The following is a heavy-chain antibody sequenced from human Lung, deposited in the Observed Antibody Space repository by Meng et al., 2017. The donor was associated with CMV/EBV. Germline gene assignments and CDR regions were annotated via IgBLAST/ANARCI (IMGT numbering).Heavy chain of an antibody. Sequence: ASVKVSXXASGYTFTSYYMHWVRQAPGQGLEWMGIINPSGGSTSYAQKFQGRVTMTRDTSTSTVYMELSSLRSEDTAVYYCARVGNERITIFGVVTKGAFDIWGQGTMVXVSS. CDR1: GYTFTSYY. CDR2: INPSGGST. CDR3: ARVGNERITIFGVVTKGAFDI. V-gene: IGHV1-46*01. D-gene: IGHD3-3*01. J-gene: IGHJ3*02.